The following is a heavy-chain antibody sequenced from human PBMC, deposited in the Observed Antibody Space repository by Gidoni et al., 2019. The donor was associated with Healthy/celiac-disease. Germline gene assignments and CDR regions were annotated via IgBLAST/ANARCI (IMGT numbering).Heavy chain of an antibody. Sequence: GRIYTSGSTNYNPSLKSRVTMSVDTSKNQFSLKLSSVTAADTAVYYCARDGAYYYDSSYYYYGMDVWGQGTTVTVSS. J-gene: IGHJ6*02. V-gene: IGHV4-4*07. CDR2: IYTSGST. CDR3: ARDGAYYYDSSYYYYGMDV. D-gene: IGHD3-22*01.